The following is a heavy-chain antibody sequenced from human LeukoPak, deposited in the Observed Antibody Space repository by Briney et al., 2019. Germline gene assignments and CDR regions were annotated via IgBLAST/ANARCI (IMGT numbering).Heavy chain of an antibody. D-gene: IGHD3-10*01. Sequence: PGGSLRLSCATSGFTFTTHGFHWVRQAPGKGLEWVAVIWYDGSKRCYADSVKGRFTISRDNSKNTLYLQMNSLRVDDTAVYYCARDLGRYGEASGSYLGGWGQGTLVIVSS. CDR3: ARDLGRYGEASGSYLGG. J-gene: IGHJ4*02. V-gene: IGHV3-33*01. CDR2: IWYDGSKR. CDR1: GFTFTTHG.